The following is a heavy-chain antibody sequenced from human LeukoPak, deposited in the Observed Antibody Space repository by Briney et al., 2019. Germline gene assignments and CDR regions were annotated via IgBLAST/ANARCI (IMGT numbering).Heavy chain of an antibody. D-gene: IGHD3-3*01. CDR3: ARCEWHYYHYYMDV. V-gene: IGHV3-11*04. Sequence: GGSLRLSCTASGFTFSDFYMSWIRQAPGKGLEWVSYISSGGATIYYADSVKGRFTISRDNAKNSLFLQMNSLGAEDTAVYYCARCEWHYYHYYMDVWGKGTTVTVSS. CDR1: GFTFSDFY. J-gene: IGHJ6*03. CDR2: ISSGGATI.